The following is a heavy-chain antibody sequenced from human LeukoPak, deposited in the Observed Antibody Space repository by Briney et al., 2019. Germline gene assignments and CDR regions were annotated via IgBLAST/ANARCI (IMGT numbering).Heavy chain of an antibody. CDR3: ARSGGSGSYYIGY. Sequence: EGSLRLSCAASGFTVSSNYMSWVRQAPGKGLEWVSVIYSGGSTYYADSVKGRFTISRDNSKNTLYLQMNSLRAEDTAVYYCARSGGSGSYYIGYWGQGTLVTVSS. CDR2: IYSGGST. J-gene: IGHJ4*02. D-gene: IGHD3-10*01. CDR1: GFTVSSNY. V-gene: IGHV3-66*01.